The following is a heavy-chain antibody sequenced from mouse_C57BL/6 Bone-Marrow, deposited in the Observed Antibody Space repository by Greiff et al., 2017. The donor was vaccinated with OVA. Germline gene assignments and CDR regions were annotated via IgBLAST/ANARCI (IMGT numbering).Heavy chain of an antibody. V-gene: IGHV1-55*01. Sequence: QVHVKQSGAELVKPGASVKMSCKASGYTFTSYWITWVKQRPGQGLEWIGDIYPGSGSTNYNEKFKSKATLTVDTSSSTAYMQLSSLTSEDSAVYYCARWWDVWYFDVWGTGTTVTVSS. CDR1: GYTFTSYW. CDR2: IYPGSGST. D-gene: IGHD1-1*02. CDR3: ARWWDVWYFDV. J-gene: IGHJ1*03.